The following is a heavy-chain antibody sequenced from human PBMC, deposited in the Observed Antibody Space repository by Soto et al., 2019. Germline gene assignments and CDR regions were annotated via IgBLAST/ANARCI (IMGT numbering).Heavy chain of an antibody. V-gene: IGHV3-7*01. Sequence: GGSLRLSCAASGFSFSDSWMDWVRQAPGKGPEWVANIKEDGSEKNYADSVKGRFTISRDNAKNSLYLQMNSLRAEDTAVYYCASLGRHGWGQGTTVTVSS. D-gene: IGHD3-16*01. CDR1: GFSFSDSW. CDR3: ASLGRHG. CDR2: IKEDGSEK. J-gene: IGHJ6*02.